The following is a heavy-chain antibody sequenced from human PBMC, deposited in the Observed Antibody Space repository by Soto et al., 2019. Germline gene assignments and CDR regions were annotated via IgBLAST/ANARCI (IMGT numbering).Heavy chain of an antibody. Sequence: AGGSLRLSCAGSGFTLSDHYIDWVRQAPGKGLEWVGRSRDKPQGYSTAYAASVKGRFTISRDDSKSITYLQMNSLRAEDTAVYYCARVRYGDTYYYYYGMDVWGQGTTVTVSS. V-gene: IGHV3-72*01. J-gene: IGHJ6*02. CDR1: GFTLSDHY. CDR3: ARVRYGDTYYYYYGMDV. CDR2: SRDKPQGYST. D-gene: IGHD4-17*01.